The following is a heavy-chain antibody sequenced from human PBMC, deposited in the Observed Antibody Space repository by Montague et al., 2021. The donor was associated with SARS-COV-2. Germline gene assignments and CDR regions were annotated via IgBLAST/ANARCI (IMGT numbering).Heavy chain of an antibody. CDR1: AGSISSPNW. CDR3: ARGGTYHYGMDV. D-gene: IGHD3-16*01. CDR2: IYYTGNT. Sequence: SETLSLTCAVSAGSISSPNWWNWFRQPPGKGLEWIGEIYYTGNTNYNPSLKSRVTIFIDKSKNHFSLQLSSVTAADTTVYYCARGGTYHYGMDVWGQGTTVAVSS. V-gene: IGHV4-4*02. J-gene: IGHJ6*02.